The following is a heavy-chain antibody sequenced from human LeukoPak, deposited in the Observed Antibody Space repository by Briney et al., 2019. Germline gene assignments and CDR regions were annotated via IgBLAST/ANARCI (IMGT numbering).Heavy chain of an antibody. CDR1: GFTLSSYA. CDR3: ARDPLPYYYDSSGYYPGVGAFDI. Sequence: PGGSLRLSCAASGFTLSSYAMHWVRQAPGKGLEWVAVISYDGSNKYYADSVKGRFTISRDNSKNTLYLQMNSLRAEDTAVYYCARDPLPYYYDSSGYYPGVGAFDIWGQGTMVTVSS. J-gene: IGHJ3*02. V-gene: IGHV3-30*04. CDR2: ISYDGSNK. D-gene: IGHD3-22*01.